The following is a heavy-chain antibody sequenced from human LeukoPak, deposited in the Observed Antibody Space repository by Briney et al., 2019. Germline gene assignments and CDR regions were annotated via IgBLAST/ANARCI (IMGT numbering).Heavy chain of an antibody. J-gene: IGHJ5*02. CDR3: AKVVINPYYGDYVRGGWFDP. D-gene: IGHD4-17*01. CDR2: ISFRGTTT. Sequence: GGSLRLSCAASGLTFSDYAMTWVRQAPGKGLEWVSTISFRGTTTYSADSVKGRFTISRDNSNNMLYLQMNSLRTDDTAVYYCAKVVINPYYGDYVRGGWFDPWGQGTLVTVSS. V-gene: IGHV3-23*01. CDR1: GLTFSDYA.